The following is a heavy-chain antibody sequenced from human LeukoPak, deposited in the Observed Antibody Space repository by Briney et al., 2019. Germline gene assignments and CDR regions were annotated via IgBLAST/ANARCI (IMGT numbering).Heavy chain of an antibody. CDR1: GFTFSSYW. CDR3: ARDRDYGDYGMDV. J-gene: IGHJ6*02. CDR2: IKQDGSEK. Sequence: PGGSLRLSCVASGFTFSSYWMSWVRQAPGKGPEWVANIKQDGSEKYYVDSVKGRFTISRDNAKNSLYLQMNSLRAEDTAVYYCARDRDYGDYGMDVWGQGTTVTVSS. D-gene: IGHD4-17*01. V-gene: IGHV3-7*03.